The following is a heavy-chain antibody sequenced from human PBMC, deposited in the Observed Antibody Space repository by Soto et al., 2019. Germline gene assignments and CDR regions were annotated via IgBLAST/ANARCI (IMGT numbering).Heavy chain of an antibody. Sequence: SETLSLTCTVSGDSVRNQYWSWIRRPLGRGLEWIGYIYRSGSTKYNPSLKSRLTISVDTSKNQFSLKLSSVTAADTAVYYCARTLDYGHMDVWGKGTTVTVSS. D-gene: IGHD3-16*01. CDR1: GDSVRNQY. CDR3: ARTLDYGHMDV. CDR2: IYRSGST. J-gene: IGHJ6*03. V-gene: IGHV4-4*09.